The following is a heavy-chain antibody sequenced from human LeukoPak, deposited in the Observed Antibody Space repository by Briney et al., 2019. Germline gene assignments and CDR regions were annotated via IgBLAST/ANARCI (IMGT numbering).Heavy chain of an antibody. Sequence: SVKVSCKVSGGTFSSYAISWVRQAPGQGLEWMGGIIPIFGTANYAQKFQGRVTITTDESTSTAYMELSSLRSEDTAVYYCARDLTYSSSGGYWGQGTLVTVSS. CDR3: ARDLTYSSSGGY. V-gene: IGHV1-69*05. CDR1: GGTFSSYA. CDR2: IIPIFGTA. D-gene: IGHD6-6*01. J-gene: IGHJ4*02.